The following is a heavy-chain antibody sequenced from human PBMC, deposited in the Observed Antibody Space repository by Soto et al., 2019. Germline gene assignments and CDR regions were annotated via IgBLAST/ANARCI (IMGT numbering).Heavy chain of an antibody. CDR1: GYSISSGYY. CDR3: AGVHVMVVAGSTFDY. Sequence: PSGTLSLTCAVSGYSISSGYYWGWMRQPPGKGLEWIGSIYHIGSIYYNPSLKSRVTISVDISNNQISLKLTSVTAEETAVYYCAGVHVMVVAGSTFDYLGHGTLVTVCS. CDR2: IYHIGSI. V-gene: IGHV4-38-2*01. D-gene: IGHD6-19*01. J-gene: IGHJ4*01.